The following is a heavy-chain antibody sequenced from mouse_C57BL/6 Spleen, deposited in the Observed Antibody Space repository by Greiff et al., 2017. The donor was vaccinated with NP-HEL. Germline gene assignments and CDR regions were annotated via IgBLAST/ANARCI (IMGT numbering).Heavy chain of an antibody. J-gene: IGHJ2*01. Sequence: QVQLKESGAELARPGASVKMSCKASGYTFTSYTMHWVKQRPGQGLEWIGYINPSSGYTKYNQKFKDKATLTADKSSSTAYMQLSSLTSEDSAVYYCARGPSPGTGFDYWGQGTTLTVSS. D-gene: IGHD4-1*01. CDR2: INPSSGYT. CDR3: ARGPSPGTGFDY. V-gene: IGHV1-4*01. CDR1: GYTFTSYT.